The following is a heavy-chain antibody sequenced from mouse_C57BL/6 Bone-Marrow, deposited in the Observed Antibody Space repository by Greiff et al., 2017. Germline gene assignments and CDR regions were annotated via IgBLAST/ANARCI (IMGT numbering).Heavy chain of an antibody. CDR1: GYTFTGYW. D-gene: IGHD1-1*01. Sequence: VQLQQSGAELMKPGASVKLSCKATGYTFTGYWIEWVKQRPGHGLEWIGEILPGSGSTNYNEKFKGKATFTADTSSNTAYMQLSSLTTEDSAIYSCASGAIPITTDYAMDYWGQGTSVTVSS. V-gene: IGHV1-9*01. CDR2: ILPGSGST. J-gene: IGHJ4*01. CDR3: ASGAIPITTDYAMDY.